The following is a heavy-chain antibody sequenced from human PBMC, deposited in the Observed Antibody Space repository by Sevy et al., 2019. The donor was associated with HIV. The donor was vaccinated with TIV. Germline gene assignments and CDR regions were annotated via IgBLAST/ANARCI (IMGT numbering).Heavy chain of an antibody. V-gene: IGHV1-18*01. CDR3: ARDSLSTVTTVYYYYYGMDV. Sequence: ASVMVSCKASGYTFTSYGISWVRQAPGQGLEWMGWISAYNGNTNYAQKLQGRVTMTTDTSTSTAYMELRSLRSDDTAVYYCARDSLSTVTTVYYYYYGMDVWGQGTTVTVSS. J-gene: IGHJ6*02. CDR2: ISAYNGNT. D-gene: IGHD4-17*01. CDR1: GYTFTSYG.